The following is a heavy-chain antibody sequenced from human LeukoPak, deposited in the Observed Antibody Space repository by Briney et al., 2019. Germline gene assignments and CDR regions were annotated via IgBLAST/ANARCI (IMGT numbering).Heavy chain of an antibody. Sequence: ATVTLSCDVSGYTFTDDYMHWVQQAPGKERDWMVLVDPDDGETIYAEKFQGRVTITADTSTDTVYLELSSLRSEDTAVYYCATGAYNAFDIWGERPMVTVS. D-gene: IGHD3-16*01. CDR1: GYTFTDDY. J-gene: IGHJ3*02. CDR2: VDPDDGET. V-gene: IGHV1-69-2*01. CDR3: ATGAYNAFDI.